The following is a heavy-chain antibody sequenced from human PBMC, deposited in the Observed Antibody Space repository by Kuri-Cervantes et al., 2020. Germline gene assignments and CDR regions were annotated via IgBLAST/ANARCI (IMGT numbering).Heavy chain of an antibody. J-gene: IGHJ4*02. CDR3: ARVGTMRSGSYYYLSPY. V-gene: IGHV3-30*03. D-gene: IGHD3-10*01. CDR1: GFTFSSYG. Sequence: GGSLRLSCAASGFTFSSYGMHWVRQAPGKGLEWVAVISYDGSNKYYADSVKGRFTISRDNSKNTLYLQMNSLRSEDTAVYYCARVGTMRSGSYYYLSPYWGQGTLVTVSS. CDR2: ISYDGSNK.